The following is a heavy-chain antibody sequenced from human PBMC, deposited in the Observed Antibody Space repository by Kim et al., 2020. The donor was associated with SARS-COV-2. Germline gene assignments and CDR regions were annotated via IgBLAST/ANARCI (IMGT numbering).Heavy chain of an antibody. J-gene: IGHJ4*01. Sequence: GGSLRLSCAAFGLTLSSYEMNWVRQAPGKGLEWLAYITSSGTIKHYADSVRGRFTISRDDTKNLLYLQMNSLSAEDTAIYYWSNNIAAAGEGILDYWGQG. CDR2: ITSSGTIK. D-gene: IGHD6-13*01. V-gene: IGHV3-48*03. CDR1: GLTLSSYE. CDR3: SNNIAAAGEGILDY.